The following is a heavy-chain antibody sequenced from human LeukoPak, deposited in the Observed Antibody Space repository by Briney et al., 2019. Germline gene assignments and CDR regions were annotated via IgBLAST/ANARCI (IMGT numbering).Heavy chain of an antibody. CDR2: IYTSGST. Sequence: SETLSLTCTVSGDSISSGTYYWSWIRQPAGKGLEWIGRIYTSGSTNYNPSLKSRVTISLDTSKNQFTLKLSSVTAADTAVYFCARADCESGGHCHYFNYWGQGTLVTVSS. CDR3: ARADCESGGHCHYFNY. V-gene: IGHV4-61*02. J-gene: IGHJ4*02. D-gene: IGHD2-21*02. CDR1: GDSISSGTYY.